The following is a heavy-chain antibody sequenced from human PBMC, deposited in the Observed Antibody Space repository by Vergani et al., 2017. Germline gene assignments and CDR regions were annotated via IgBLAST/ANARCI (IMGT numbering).Heavy chain of an antibody. Sequence: EVQLVESGGDLVQPGGSLRLSCAASGFTFRNYAMTWVRQAPGKGLEWVSIISDNGGTTYYADSVKGRFTISRDNSKSTLFLQMNSLRVEDMAVYYCARDRGDWRYSRYFYNYYMDVWGKGTTVTVSS. CDR2: ISDNGGTT. D-gene: IGHD2-8*02. J-gene: IGHJ6*03. CDR1: GFTFRNYA. CDR3: ARDRGDWRYSRYFYNYYMDV. V-gene: IGHV3-23*04.